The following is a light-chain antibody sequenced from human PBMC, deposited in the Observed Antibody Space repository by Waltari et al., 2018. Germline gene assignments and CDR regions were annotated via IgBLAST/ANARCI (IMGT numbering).Light chain of an antibody. Sequence: SYELTPPPSVSVSPGQTARITCSGDALPTNYGSWYPQKSGQAPVLVIYEDNKRRSGIPERFSGSSSGTMVTLTISGAQVEDEGDYYCYSTDRTGKQRVFGGGTKLTVL. CDR3: YSTDRTGKQRV. CDR1: ALPTNY. V-gene: IGLV3-10*01. CDR2: EDN. J-gene: IGLJ2*01.